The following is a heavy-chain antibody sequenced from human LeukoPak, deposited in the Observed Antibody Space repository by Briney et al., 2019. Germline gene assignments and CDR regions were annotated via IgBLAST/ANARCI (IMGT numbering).Heavy chain of an antibody. CDR1: GFTFGDYA. J-gene: IGHJ4*02. CDR2: IRSKAYGGTT. Sequence: PGGSLRLSCTASGFTFGDYAMSWFRQAPGKGLEWVGFIRSKAYGGTTEYAASVKGRFTISRDDSKSIAYLQTNSLKIEDTAVYYCTRGSHEATIAYFDYWGQGTLVTVSS. CDR3: TRGSHEATIAYFDY. V-gene: IGHV3-49*03. D-gene: IGHD5-24*01.